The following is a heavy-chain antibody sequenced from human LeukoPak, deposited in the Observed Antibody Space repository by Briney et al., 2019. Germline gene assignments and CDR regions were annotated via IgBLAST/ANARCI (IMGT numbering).Heavy chain of an antibody. CDR1: GYSISSGYY. D-gene: IGHD1-7*01. V-gene: IGHV4-38-2*02. CDR3: ARGGWNYVLDP. Sequence: SETLSLTCTVSGYSISSGYYWGWIRQPPGKGLEWIGSIYYSGSTYYNPSLKSRVTISVDTSKNQFSLKLSSVTAADTAVYYCARGGWNYVLDPWGQGTLVTVSS. J-gene: IGHJ5*02. CDR2: IYYSGST.